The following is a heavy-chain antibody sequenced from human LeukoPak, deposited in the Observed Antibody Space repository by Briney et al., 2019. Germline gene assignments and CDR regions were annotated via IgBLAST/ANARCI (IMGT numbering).Heavy chain of an antibody. CDR2: IYYSGST. J-gene: IGHJ5*02. CDR3: ARAEGLFDP. CDR1: GGSISSYY. Sequence: SETLSLTCTVSGGSISSYYWSWIRQPPGKGLEWIGYIYYSGSTNYNPSLKSRVTISVDTSKNQFSLKLSSVTAADTAVYCCARAEGLFDPWGQGTLVTVSS. V-gene: IGHV4-59*01.